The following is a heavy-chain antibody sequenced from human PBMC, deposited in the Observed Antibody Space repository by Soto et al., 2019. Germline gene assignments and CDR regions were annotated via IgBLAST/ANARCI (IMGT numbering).Heavy chain of an antibody. Sequence: EVQLVESGGGLVKPGGSLRLSCAASGFTFSNGWMSWVRQAPWKGLEWFGRIKCKIAGGTTDYSAPVKGRFTISIDDSKYTLYLQMNSLQPTDTAVYYCTTDSTQTFCDGGPCYSLHTKLHDSWGQGTLVTVSS. CDR3: TTDSTQTFCDGGPCYSLHTKLHDS. CDR2: IKCKIAGGTT. V-gene: IGHV3-15*01. CDR1: GFTFSNGW. D-gene: IGHD2-21*01. J-gene: IGHJ4*02.